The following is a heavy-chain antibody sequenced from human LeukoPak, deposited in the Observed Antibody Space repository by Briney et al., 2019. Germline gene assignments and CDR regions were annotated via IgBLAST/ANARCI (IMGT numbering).Heavy chain of an antibody. V-gene: IGHV4-39*01. CDR3: ARHPTRRDVYDHLDY. J-gene: IGHJ4*02. Sequence: SETLSLTCSVSGGSISSGNYHWAWMRQPPGKGPEWIVSMFYSGRTYHNPSLKSRVTISIDTSRNHFSLKVTSVTAADTAVYYCARHPTRRDVYDHLDYWGQGTLVTVSS. CDR2: MFYSGRT. CDR1: GGSISSGNYH. D-gene: IGHD5/OR15-5a*01.